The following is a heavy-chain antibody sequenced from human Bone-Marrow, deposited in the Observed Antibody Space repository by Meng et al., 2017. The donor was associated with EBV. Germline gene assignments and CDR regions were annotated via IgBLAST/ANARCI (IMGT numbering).Heavy chain of an antibody. D-gene: IGHD4-17*01. J-gene: IGHJ4*02. Sequence: EVASLGVGGGLVQPGGSWRLSGAASGFTFSSYAMGWVRQAPGKGLEWVSAISGSGGSTYYADSVKGRFTISRDNSKNTLYLQMNSLRAEDTAVYYCAKSDYGDYSYWGQGTLVTVSS. CDR2: ISGSGGST. CDR3: AKSDYGDYSY. V-gene: IGHV3-23*01. CDR1: GFTFSSYA.